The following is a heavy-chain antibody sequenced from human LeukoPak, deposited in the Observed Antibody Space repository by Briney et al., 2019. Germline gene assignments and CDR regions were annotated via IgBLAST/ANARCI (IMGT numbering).Heavy chain of an antibody. Sequence: SETLSLTCTVSGGSISPYYWSWIRQPPGKGLEWIGYIYYSGSTNYNPSLKGRVSMSVDTSKNQFSLKLNSVTAADTAVYYCARGNSYYDSSGAFDYWGQGTLVTVSS. J-gene: IGHJ4*02. CDR3: ARGNSYYDSSGAFDY. CDR1: GGSISPYY. CDR2: IYYSGST. V-gene: IGHV4-59*01. D-gene: IGHD3-22*01.